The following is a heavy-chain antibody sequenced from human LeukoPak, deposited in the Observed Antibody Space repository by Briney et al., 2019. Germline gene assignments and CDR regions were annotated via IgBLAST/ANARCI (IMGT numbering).Heavy chain of an antibody. V-gene: IGHV4-34*01. CDR3: ARGWLCSGDRCPTGLYYFAY. Sequence: PSETLSLTCAVYGGSFSGYYWSWIRQPPGKGLEWIGEINHSGSTNYNPSLKSRVTISVDTSKNQFSLKLSSVTAADTAVYYCARGWLCSGDRCPTGLYYFAYWGQGTLVTVSS. D-gene: IGHD2-15*01. CDR2: INHSGST. J-gene: IGHJ4*02. CDR1: GGSFSGYY.